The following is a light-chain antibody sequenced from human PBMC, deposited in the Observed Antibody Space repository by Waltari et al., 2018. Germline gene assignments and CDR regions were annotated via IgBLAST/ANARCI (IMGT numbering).Light chain of an antibody. V-gene: IGLV2-14*01. CDR1: SGTAGGYKY. Sequence: QSALTQPASVSGSPGPSTTISRTGTSGTAGGYKYVSRYHQHAGKAPKVILYEVSNRPSGVSTRFSASKSGDTASLTISGLQAEDEATYYCSSYTSATTLSVVFGGGTKVTVL. J-gene: IGLJ2*01. CDR3: SSYTSATTLSVV. CDR2: EVS.